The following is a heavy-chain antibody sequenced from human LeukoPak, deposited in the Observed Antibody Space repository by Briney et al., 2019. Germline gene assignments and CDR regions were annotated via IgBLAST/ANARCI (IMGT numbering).Heavy chain of an antibody. CDR2: IRSKAYGGTT. CDR3: TRNVDFWSGCGLDY. CDR1: GFTFGDYA. D-gene: IGHD3-3*01. Sequence: PGGSLRLSCTASGFTFGDYAMSWVRQAPGKGLEWVGFIRSKAYGGTTEYAASVKGRFTISRDDSKSIAYLQMNSLKTEDTAVYYCTRNVDFWSGCGLDYWGQGTLVTVSS. V-gene: IGHV3-49*04. J-gene: IGHJ4*02.